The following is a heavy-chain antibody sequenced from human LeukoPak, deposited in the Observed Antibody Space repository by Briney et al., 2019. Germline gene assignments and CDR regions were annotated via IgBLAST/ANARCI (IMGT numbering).Heavy chain of an antibody. J-gene: IGHJ4*02. CDR3: ARVAWENDYCSGGSCYSLVSQFDY. CDR2: ISAYNGNT. V-gene: IGHV1-18*01. CDR1: GYTFTSYG. D-gene: IGHD2-15*01. Sequence: GASVKVSCKASGYTFTSYGISWVRQAPGQGLEWMGWISAYNGNTNYAQKLQGRVTMTTDTSTSTAYMELRSLRSDDTAVSYCARVAWENDYCSGGSCYSLVSQFDYWGQGTLVTVSS.